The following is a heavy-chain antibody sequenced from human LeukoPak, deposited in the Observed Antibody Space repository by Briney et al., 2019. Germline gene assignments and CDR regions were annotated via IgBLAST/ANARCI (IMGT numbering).Heavy chain of an antibody. D-gene: IGHD3-22*01. CDR1: GFTFSSYI. Sequence: GGSLRLSCAASGFTFSSYIMNWVRQAPGKGLEWVSYISSSGSTIYYADSVKGRFTISRDNAKNSLYLQMNSLRAEDTAVYYCARDIYYDSSGYYVYWGQGTLVTVSS. CDR2: ISSSGSTI. J-gene: IGHJ4*02. V-gene: IGHV3-48*04. CDR3: ARDIYYDSSGYYVY.